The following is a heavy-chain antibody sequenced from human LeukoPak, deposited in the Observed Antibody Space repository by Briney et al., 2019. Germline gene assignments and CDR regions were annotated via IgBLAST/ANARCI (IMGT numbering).Heavy chain of an antibody. Sequence: GGSLRLSCAASGFTFSSYNMNWVRQSPGKGLEWVSSITSSSSSIYYADSVKGRFTISRDNAENSLYLQMNSLRAEDTAVYYCARSYTAMATGHFDYWGQGALVTVSS. CDR2: ITSSSSSI. D-gene: IGHD5-18*01. CDR1: GFTFSSYN. J-gene: IGHJ4*02. V-gene: IGHV3-21*01. CDR3: ARSYTAMATGHFDY.